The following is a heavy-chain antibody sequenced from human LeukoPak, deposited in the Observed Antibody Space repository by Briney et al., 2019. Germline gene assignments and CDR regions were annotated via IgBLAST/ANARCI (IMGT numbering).Heavy chain of an antibody. Sequence: SGGSLRLSCAASGFTFSSYSMNWVRQAPGKGLEWVSSISSSSSYIYYADSVKGRFTISRDNAKNSLYQQMNSLRAEDTAVYYCARDIAQVLVRDGYNLWGQGTLVTVSS. V-gene: IGHV3-21*01. CDR1: GFTFSSYS. D-gene: IGHD5-24*01. CDR2: ISSSSSYI. CDR3: ARDIAQVLVRDGYNL. J-gene: IGHJ5*02.